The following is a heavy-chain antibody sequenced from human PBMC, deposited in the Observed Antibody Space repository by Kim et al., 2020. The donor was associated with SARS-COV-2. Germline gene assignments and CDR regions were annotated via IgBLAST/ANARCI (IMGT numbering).Heavy chain of an antibody. D-gene: IGHD3-9*01. Sequence: ASVKVSCKASGYTFTSYGISWVRQAPGQGLEWMGWISAYNGNTNYAQKLQGRVTMTTDTSTSTAYMELRSLRSDHTAVYYCARATGPLTLYYYYGMDVWGQGTTVTVSS. CDR1: GYTFTSYG. J-gene: IGHJ6*02. V-gene: IGHV1-18*04. CDR2: ISAYNGNT. CDR3: ARATGPLTLYYYYGMDV.